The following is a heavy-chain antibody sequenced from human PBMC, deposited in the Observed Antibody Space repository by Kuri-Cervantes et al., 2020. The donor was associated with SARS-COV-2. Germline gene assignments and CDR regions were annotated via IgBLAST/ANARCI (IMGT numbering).Heavy chain of an antibody. Sequence: GSLRLSCTVSHEPLYSSSHFWGWIRQSPGKGLEWIGSVFYSGTTYYNPSLQSRVTVSVDLSKNQFSLSLQSVTAADTAVYYCVRDHDHGSRNKFDFWGPGALVTVSS. CDR1: HEPLYSSSHF. CDR2: VFYSGTT. J-gene: IGHJ4*02. CDR3: VRDHDHGSRNKFDF. D-gene: IGHD6-13*01. V-gene: IGHV4-39*02.